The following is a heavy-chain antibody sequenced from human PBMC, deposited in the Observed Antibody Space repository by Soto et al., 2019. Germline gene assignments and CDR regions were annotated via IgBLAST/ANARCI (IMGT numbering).Heavy chain of an antibody. Sequence: GGSLRLSCAASGFTFSSYSMNWVRQAPGKGLEWVSYISSSSSTIYYADSVKGRFTISRDNAKNSLYPQMNSLRDEDTAVYYCATREYYDSSGYYYSYYYYGMDVWGQGTTVTVSS. CDR1: GFTFSSYS. V-gene: IGHV3-48*02. D-gene: IGHD3-22*01. J-gene: IGHJ6*02. CDR3: ATREYYDSSGYYYSYYYYGMDV. CDR2: ISSSSSTI.